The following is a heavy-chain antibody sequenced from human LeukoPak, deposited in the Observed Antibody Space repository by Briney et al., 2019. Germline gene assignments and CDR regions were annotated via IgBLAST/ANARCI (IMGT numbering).Heavy chain of an antibody. Sequence: PGGSLRLSCAASGFTFSSYAMHWVRQAPGKGLEWVAVISYDGSNKYYADSVKGRFAISRDNSKNTLYLQMNSLRAEDTAVYYCARDLGDWGQGTLVTVSS. J-gene: IGHJ4*02. CDR1: GFTFSSYA. D-gene: IGHD3-16*01. CDR3: ARDLGD. CDR2: ISYDGSNK. V-gene: IGHV3-30*09.